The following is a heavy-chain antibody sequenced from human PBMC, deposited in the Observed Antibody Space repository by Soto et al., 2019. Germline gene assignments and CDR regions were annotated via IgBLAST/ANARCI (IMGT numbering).Heavy chain of an antibody. Sequence: HVQLVESGGGVVKPGRSLRLSCAASGFSFSDYAMHWVRQAPGKGLEWVAVISSDGNTQYYADSVRGGFTIPRDSSKNTLYLQMYRLRVGDTAVDYCARLLLLWGQGTVVTVSS. V-gene: IGHV3-30-3*01. CDR2: ISSDGNTQ. D-gene: IGHD1-26*01. CDR1: GFSFSDYA. J-gene: IGHJ4*02. CDR3: ARLLLL.